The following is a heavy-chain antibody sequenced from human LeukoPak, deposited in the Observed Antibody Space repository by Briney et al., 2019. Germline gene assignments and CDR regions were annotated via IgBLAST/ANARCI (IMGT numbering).Heavy chain of an antibody. D-gene: IGHD2-2*01. CDR3: ARAVSYCSSTSCYYFDY. V-gene: IGHV4-30-2*01. J-gene: IGHJ4*02. CDR2: IYHSGST. CDR1: GGSISSGGYY. Sequence: SQTLSLTCTVSGGSISSGGYYWSWIRQPPGKGLEWIGYIYHSGSTYYNPSLKSRVTISVDRSKNQFSLKLSSVTAADTAVYYCARAVSYCSSTSCYYFDYWGQGTLVTVSS.